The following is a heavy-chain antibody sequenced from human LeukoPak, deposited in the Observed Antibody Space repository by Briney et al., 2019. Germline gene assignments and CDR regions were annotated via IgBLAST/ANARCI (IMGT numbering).Heavy chain of an antibody. CDR1: GYTFTSYY. CDR3: TRGPYYYDSSGYYYY. CDR2: INPSGGGT. D-gene: IGHD3-22*01. Sequence: ASVKVSFKASGYTFTSYYMHWVRQAPGQGLDWMGTINPSGGGTSYAQKFQGRVTMTRDTSTSTVYMELSSLRSEDTAVYYCTRGPYYYDSSGYYYYWGQGTLVTVSS. V-gene: IGHV1-46*01. J-gene: IGHJ4*02.